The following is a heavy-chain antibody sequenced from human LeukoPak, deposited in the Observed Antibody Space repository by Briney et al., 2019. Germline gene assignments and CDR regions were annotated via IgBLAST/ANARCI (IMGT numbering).Heavy chain of an antibody. D-gene: IGHD5-18*01. CDR3: ANSRGYNSGYRALELPPSPID. CDR1: GFTFSSYA. CDR2: ISYDGSNK. Sequence: QPGGSLRLSCAASGFTFSSYAMHWVRQAPGKGLEWVAVISYDGSNKYYADSVKGRFTISRDNSKNTLYLQMNSLRAEDTAVYYCANSRGYNSGYRALELPPSPIDWGQGTLVTVSS. J-gene: IGHJ4*02. V-gene: IGHV3-30*04.